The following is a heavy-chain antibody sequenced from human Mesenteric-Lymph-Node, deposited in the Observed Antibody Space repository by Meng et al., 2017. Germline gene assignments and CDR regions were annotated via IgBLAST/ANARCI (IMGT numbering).Heavy chain of an antibody. CDR1: GFTFSNAW. Sequence: GESLKISCAASGFTFSNAWMSWVRQAPGKGLEWVGRIKNKTDGGTTDYAAPVKGRFTISRDDSKNTLYLQMNSLKTEDTAVYYCTTGLRYSYGLFMEVDYWGQGTLVTVSS. V-gene: IGHV3-15*01. CDR2: IKNKTDGGTT. J-gene: IGHJ4*02. CDR3: TTGLRYSYGLFMEVDY. D-gene: IGHD5-18*01.